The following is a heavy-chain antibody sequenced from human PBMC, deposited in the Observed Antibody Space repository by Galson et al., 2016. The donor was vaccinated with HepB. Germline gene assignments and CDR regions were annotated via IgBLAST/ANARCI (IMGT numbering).Heavy chain of an antibody. CDR1: GFTFSSYW. J-gene: IGHJ3*02. Sequence: SLRLSCAVSGFTFSSYWMHWVRQAPGKGLVWVSRIHIDGSSTNYADSVKGRFTISRDNTKNTLYLQMDSLRAEDTAVYYCARESSPYAYNGIWSGYFFALDMWGQGTMVTVSA. D-gene: IGHD3-3*01. CDR3: ARESSPYAYNGIWSGYFFALDM. CDR2: IHIDGSST. V-gene: IGHV3-74*01.